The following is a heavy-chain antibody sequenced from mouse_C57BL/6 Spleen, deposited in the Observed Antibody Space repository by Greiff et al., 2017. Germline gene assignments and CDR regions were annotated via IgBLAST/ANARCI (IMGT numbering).Heavy chain of an antibody. CDR2: IWSGGST. J-gene: IGHJ4*01. D-gene: IGHD3-2*02. Sequence: VQGVESGPGLVQPSQSLSITCTVSGFSLTSYGVHWVRQSPGKGLEWLGVIWSGGSTDYNAAFISRLSISKDNSKSQVFFKMYSLQAYDTAIYYCARKRDSSGYEWDYAMDYWGQGPSVTVSS. CDR3: ARKRDSSGYEWDYAMDY. V-gene: IGHV2-2*01. CDR1: GFSLTSYG.